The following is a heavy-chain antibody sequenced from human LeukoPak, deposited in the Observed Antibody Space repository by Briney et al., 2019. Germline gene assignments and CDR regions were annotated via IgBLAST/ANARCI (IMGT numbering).Heavy chain of an antibody. D-gene: IGHD3-3*01. Sequence: GGSLRLSCAASGFSFTSYWMHWVRQAPGKGLEWVSVISGSGGSTYYADSVKGRFTISRDNSKNTLYLQMNSLRAEDTAVYFCGKDSRAFWSGYSHLDSWGQGTLVTVSS. CDR3: GKDSRAFWSGYSHLDS. V-gene: IGHV3-23*01. CDR2: ISGSGGST. J-gene: IGHJ4*02. CDR1: GFSFTSYW.